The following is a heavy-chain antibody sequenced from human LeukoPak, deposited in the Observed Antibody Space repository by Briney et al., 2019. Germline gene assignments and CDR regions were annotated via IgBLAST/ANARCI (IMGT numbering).Heavy chain of an antibody. CDR2: ITSSSSYI. J-gene: IGHJ2*01. CDR3: AREVMVVAATTFWYFDL. V-gene: IGHV3-21*06. Sequence: GGSLRLSCAASGFTFSSYNMNWVRQAPGKGLEWVSSITSSSSYIYYADSVKGRFTISRDNAENSLYLQMDSLRVEDTAEYYCAREVMVVAATTFWYFDLWGRGTLVTVSS. CDR1: GFTFSSYN. D-gene: IGHD2-15*01.